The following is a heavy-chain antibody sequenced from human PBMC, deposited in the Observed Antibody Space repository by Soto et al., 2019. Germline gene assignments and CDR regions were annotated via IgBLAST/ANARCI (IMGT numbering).Heavy chain of an antibody. D-gene: IGHD3-3*01. CDR3: TLLRFLEWTGYYFDY. V-gene: IGHV4-31*03. J-gene: IGHJ4*02. CDR1: GGSISSGGYY. CDR2: VYYSGST. Sequence: QVQLQESGPGLVKPSQTLSLTCTVSGGSISSGGYYWSWICQHPGKGLEWIGYVYYSGSTYYNPSLKSRVTISVDTSKNQFSLKLSSVTAADTAVYYCTLLRFLEWTGYYFDYWGQGTLVTVSS.